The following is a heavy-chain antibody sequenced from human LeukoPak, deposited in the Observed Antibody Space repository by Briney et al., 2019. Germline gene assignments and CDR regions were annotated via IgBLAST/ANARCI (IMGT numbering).Heavy chain of an antibody. CDR2: IKSKTDGGTT. CDR3: TTWSPGFLEWSSGVVPDALDI. D-gene: IGHD3-3*01. Sequence: PGGSLRLSCAASGFTFSNAWMSWVRQAPGKGLEWVGRIKSKTDGGTTDYAAPVKGRFTISREDSKNTLYLQMNSLKTEDTAVYYCTTWSPGFLEWSSGVVPDALDIWGQGTMVTVSS. J-gene: IGHJ3*02. CDR1: GFTFSNAW. V-gene: IGHV3-15*01.